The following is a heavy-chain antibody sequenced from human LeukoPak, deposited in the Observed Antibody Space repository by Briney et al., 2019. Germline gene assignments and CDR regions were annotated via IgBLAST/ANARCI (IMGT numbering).Heavy chain of an antibody. CDR3: ARGSTYSSGWYTGFDY. J-gene: IGHJ4*02. CDR2: ITSSSSYI. CDR1: GFTFSSYS. D-gene: IGHD6-19*01. V-gene: IGHV3-21*01. Sequence: GGSLRLSCVGSGFTFSSYSMNWVRQAPGKGLEWVSSITSSSSYIYYADSVKGRFTISRDNAKKSVYLQMNSLRAEDTAVYYCARGSTYSSGWYTGFDYWGQGNLVTVSS.